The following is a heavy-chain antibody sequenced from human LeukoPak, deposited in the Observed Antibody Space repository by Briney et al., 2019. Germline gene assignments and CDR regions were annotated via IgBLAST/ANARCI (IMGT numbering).Heavy chain of an antibody. J-gene: IGHJ3*02. V-gene: IGHV1-18*01. CDR3: ASVSHSGLIGDAFDI. CDR1: GGTFSSYA. D-gene: IGHD2-21*01. Sequence: GASVKVSCKATGGTFSSYAISWVRQAPGQGLEWMGWISAYNGNTNYAQKLQGRVTMTTDTSTSTAYMELRSLRSDDTAVYYCASVSHSGLIGDAFDIWGQGTMVTVSS. CDR2: ISAYNGNT.